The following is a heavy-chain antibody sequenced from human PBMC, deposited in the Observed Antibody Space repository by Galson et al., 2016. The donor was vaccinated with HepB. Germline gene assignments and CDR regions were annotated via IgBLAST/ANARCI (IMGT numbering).Heavy chain of an antibody. CDR3: VRLSSSSFFPSSKWFDS. Sequence: SVKASCKASGYTFTNFDINWVRQAPGQGLEWMGWISVYNSSTFYAQRFQGRVTMTTDTSTHTAYLEVSGLRSDDTAVYYCVRLSSSSFFPSSKWFDSWGQGTLATVSS. V-gene: IGHV1-18*01. J-gene: IGHJ5*01. CDR1: GYTFTNFD. CDR2: ISVYNSST. D-gene: IGHD6-6*01.